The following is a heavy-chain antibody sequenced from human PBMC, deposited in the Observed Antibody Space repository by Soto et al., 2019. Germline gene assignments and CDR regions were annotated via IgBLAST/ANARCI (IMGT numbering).Heavy chain of an antibody. CDR3: ARGKCSGGSCYSDNWFDP. J-gene: IGHJ5*02. Sequence: SHTLSLTCAISGDTVSSNSAALNWIRQSPSRGLEWLGRTYYRSKWYNDYAVSVKSRITINPDTSKNQFSLQLNSVTPEDTAVYYCARGKCSGGSCYSDNWFDPWGQGALVTV. D-gene: IGHD2-15*01. CDR2: TYYRSKWYN. CDR1: GDTVSSNSAA. V-gene: IGHV6-1*01.